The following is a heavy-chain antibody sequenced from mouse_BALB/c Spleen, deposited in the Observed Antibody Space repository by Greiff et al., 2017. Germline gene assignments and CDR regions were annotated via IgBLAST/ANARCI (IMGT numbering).Heavy chain of an antibody. V-gene: IGHV1S34*01. J-gene: IGHJ1*01. Sequence: LVKTGASVKISCKASGYSFTGYYMHWVKQSPGKSLEWIGYISCYNGATSYNQKFKGKATFTVDTSSSTAYMQFNSLTSEDSAVYYCAREGLRRYFDVWGAGTTVTVSS. CDR1: GYSFTGYY. CDR3: AREGLRRYFDV. CDR2: ISCYNGAT. D-gene: IGHD2-4*01.